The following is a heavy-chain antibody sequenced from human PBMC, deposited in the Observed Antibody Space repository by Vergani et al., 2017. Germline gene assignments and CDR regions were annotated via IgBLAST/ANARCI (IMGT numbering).Heavy chain of an antibody. V-gene: IGHV3-11*01. CDR3: ARLRYSEYYYYMDV. CDR2: TSSGGDTM. J-gene: IGHJ6*03. CDR1: GFTFSGYY. Sequence: QVQLVESGGGLVKPGGSLRLSCAASGFTFSGYYMTWIRQSPGKGLEWVSHTSSGGDTMYYADSVKGRFTISRDNAKNSLYLQMNSLRAEDTAVYYCARLRYSEYYYYMDVLGKGTTVTVSS. D-gene: IGHD3-9*01.